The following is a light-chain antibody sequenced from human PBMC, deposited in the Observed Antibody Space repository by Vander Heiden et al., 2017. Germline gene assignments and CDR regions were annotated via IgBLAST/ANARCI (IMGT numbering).Light chain of an antibody. CDR2: RAS. CDR3: SGHISFAT. V-gene: IGKV1-5*03. Sequence: MTQSPSTLSASVGDRVTITCRASRSVDDWLAWYQQKPGRPPRLLIYRASSLETGVPARFSGHGYGKEFTLVITGLQPDDSATYYCSGHISFATFGPGTKVEIK. J-gene: IGKJ3*01. CDR1: RSVDDW.